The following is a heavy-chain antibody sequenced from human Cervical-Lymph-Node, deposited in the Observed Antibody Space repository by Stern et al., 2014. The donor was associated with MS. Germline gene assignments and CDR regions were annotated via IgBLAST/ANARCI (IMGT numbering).Heavy chain of an antibody. CDR1: GFTFSSHG. CDR2: IWYDGSNE. CDR3: VAYASGDNINY. J-gene: IGHJ4*02. D-gene: IGHD2-2*01. V-gene: IGHV3-33*01. Sequence: VQLVESGGGVVQPGRSLRLSCVAFGFTFSSHGMHWVRQAPGKGLECVAVIWYDGSNENYASSVKGRVTISRDNSKNTLYLQMNSLRAEDTAVYYCVAYASGDNINYWGQGTLVTVSS.